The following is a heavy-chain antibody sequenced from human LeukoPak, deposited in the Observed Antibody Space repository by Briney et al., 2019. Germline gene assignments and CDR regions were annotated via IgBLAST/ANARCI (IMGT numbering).Heavy chain of an antibody. V-gene: IGHV4-59*12. CDR2: VYYTGST. CDR1: GGYISSYY. D-gene: IGHD3-22*01. CDR3: ARVPNYDSSGYLTSCYFDY. J-gene: IGHJ4*02. Sequence: PSETLSLTCTVSGGYISSYYWSWIRQPPGEGLEWIGYVYYTGSTNYNPSLKSRVSISVDTSKNQFSLKLSSVTAADTAVYYCARVPNYDSSGYLTSCYFDYWGQGTLVTVSS.